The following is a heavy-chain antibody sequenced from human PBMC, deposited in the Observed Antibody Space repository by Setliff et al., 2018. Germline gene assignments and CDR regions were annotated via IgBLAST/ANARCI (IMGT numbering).Heavy chain of an antibody. CDR2: ISVGKGDR. CDR3: ARGNMDV. V-gene: IGHV1-3*01. J-gene: IGHJ6*01. CDR1: GYVFNRYP. Sequence: ASVKVSCKASGYVFNRYPIQWVRQAPGQGLEWMGWISVGKGDRRYSQKFQGGVAITADESTNTAYIEISSLRYEDTAVYYCARGNMDV.